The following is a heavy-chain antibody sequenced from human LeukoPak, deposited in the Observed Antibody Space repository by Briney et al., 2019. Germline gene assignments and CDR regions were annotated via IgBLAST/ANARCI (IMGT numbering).Heavy chain of an antibody. J-gene: IGHJ4*02. D-gene: IGHD5-12*01. V-gene: IGHV3-30*18. CDR3: AKVYSGYDFGGYYFDY. Sequence: GGSLRLSCAASGFTFSSYGMHWVRQAPGKGLEWVAVISYDGSNKYYADSVKGRFTISRDNSKNTLYLQMNSLRAEDTAVYYCAKVYSGYDFGGYYFDYWGQGTLVTVSS. CDR2: ISYDGSNK. CDR1: GFTFSSYG.